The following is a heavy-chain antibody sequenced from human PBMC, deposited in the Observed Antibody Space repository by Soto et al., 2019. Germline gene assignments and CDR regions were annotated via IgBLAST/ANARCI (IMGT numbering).Heavy chain of an antibody. CDR3: ATQVAARGRLDS. J-gene: IGHJ4*02. V-gene: IGHV3-23*01. D-gene: IGHD6-6*01. CDR1: GFTFSSYA. CDR2: ISGSGGST. Sequence: EVQLLESGGGLVQPGGSLRLSCAASGFTFSSYAMSWVRQAPGKGLEWVSAISGSGGSTYYADSVKGRFTISRDNAKNTLYLQMNSLRAEDTAVYYCATQVAARGRLDSWGQGTLVTVSS.